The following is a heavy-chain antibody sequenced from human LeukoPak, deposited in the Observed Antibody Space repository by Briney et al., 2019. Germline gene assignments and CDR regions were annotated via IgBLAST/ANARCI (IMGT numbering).Heavy chain of an antibody. V-gene: IGHV1-18*04. Sequence: ASVKVSCKASGYTFTSYGISWVRQAPGQGLEWMGWISAYNGNTNYAQKLQGRVTMTTDTSTSTAYMELRSLRSDDTAVYYCARKSLGYCSSTSCLYGMDVWGKGTTVTVSS. CDR2: ISAYNGNT. J-gene: IGHJ6*04. CDR3: ARKSLGYCSSTSCLYGMDV. CDR1: GYTFTSYG. D-gene: IGHD2-2*01.